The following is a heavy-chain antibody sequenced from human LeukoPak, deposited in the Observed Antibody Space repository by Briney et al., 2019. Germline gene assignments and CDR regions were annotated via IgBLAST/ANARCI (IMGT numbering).Heavy chain of an antibody. CDR2: INPSGGST. D-gene: IGHD3-10*01. Sequence: GASVKVSCKASGYTFTSYYMHWVRQAPGQGLEWMGIINPSGGSTSYAQKFQGRVTMTRDTSTSTVYMELSGLRSEDTAVYYCAREGVFGAFDIWGQGTMVTVSS. CDR1: GYTFTSYY. J-gene: IGHJ3*02. V-gene: IGHV1-46*01. CDR3: AREGVFGAFDI.